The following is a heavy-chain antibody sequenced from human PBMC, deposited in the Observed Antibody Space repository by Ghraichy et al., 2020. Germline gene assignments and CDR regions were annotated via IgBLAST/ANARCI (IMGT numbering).Heavy chain of an antibody. V-gene: IGHV3-23*01. CDR2: IRYSGSSI. CDR3: AKDRDYYDSSGYYFNAFDI. J-gene: IGHJ3*02. Sequence: LSLTCAASGFTFSSYAMSWVRQAPGKGLEWVSSIRYSGSSIYYTDSVKGRFTTSRDNSKNTLYLQMNSLRAEDTAVYYCAKDRDYYDSSGYYFNAFDIWGQGTMVTVSS. D-gene: IGHD3-22*01. CDR1: GFTFSSYA.